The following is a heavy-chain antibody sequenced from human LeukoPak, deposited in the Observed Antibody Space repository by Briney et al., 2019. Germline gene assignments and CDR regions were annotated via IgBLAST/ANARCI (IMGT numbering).Heavy chain of an antibody. CDR2: IYYSEST. CDR1: GGSISSYY. CDR3: AREVLHYFDY. J-gene: IGHJ4*02. Sequence: SETLSLTCTVSGGSISSYYWSWIRQPPGKGLEWIGYIYYSESTNYNPSLKSRVTISVDTSKNQFSLKLSSVTAADTAVYYCAREVLHYFDYWGQGTLVTVSS. V-gene: IGHV4-59*01.